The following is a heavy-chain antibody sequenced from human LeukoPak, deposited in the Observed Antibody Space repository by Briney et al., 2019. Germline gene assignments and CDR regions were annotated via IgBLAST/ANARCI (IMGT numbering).Heavy chain of an antibody. CDR3: ARGMLRFLEYSVMGF. Sequence: GGSLRLSCAGSGSTFSDYHLTWMRQAPGKGLEWISYISSSGSTTFYADSVRGRFTVSRDNTKDSLYLHMNSLRAEDTAVYYCARGMLRFLEYSVMGFWGQGTLVTVSS. D-gene: IGHD3-3*01. CDR1: GSTFSDYH. J-gene: IGHJ4*02. V-gene: IGHV3-11*04. CDR2: ISSSGSTT.